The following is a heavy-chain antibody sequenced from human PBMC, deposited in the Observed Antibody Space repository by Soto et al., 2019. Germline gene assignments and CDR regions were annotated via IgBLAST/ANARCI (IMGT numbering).Heavy chain of an antibody. D-gene: IGHD5-18*01. CDR1: GYSFSTYG. Sequence: QGQLVQSGAEVKKPGASVKVSCKASGYSFSTYGVSWVRQAPGQGLEWMGWITVSNGNTNYIDNLQGRVTMTTDTSTCTAYMELWRLRSDDTAVYYCARSYSYGSYWYFDDWGQGTLVVVSS. J-gene: IGHJ4*02. CDR3: ARSYSYGSYWYFDD. CDR2: ITVSNGNT. V-gene: IGHV1-18*04.